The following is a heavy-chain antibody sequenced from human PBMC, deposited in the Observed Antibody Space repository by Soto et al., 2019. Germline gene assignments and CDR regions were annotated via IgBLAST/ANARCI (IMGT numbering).Heavy chain of an antibody. CDR1: RFTFSTYA. J-gene: IGHJ3*02. V-gene: IGHV3-23*01. CDR3: ARPLFGGPDI. D-gene: IGHD2-15*01. Sequence: GGSLRLSCAASRFTFSTYAMSWVRQAPGKGLEWVSGISGGGGDTSYADSVRGRFTCSRDNSKNTLYLQMNSLRAEDTALYYCARPLFGGPDIWGQGTMVTVSS. CDR2: ISGGGGDT.